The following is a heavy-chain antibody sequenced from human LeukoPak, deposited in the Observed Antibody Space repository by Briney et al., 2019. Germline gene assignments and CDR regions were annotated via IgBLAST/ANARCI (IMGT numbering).Heavy chain of an antibody. CDR2: IYYSGST. Sequence: SETLSLTCTVSGGSISSYYWSCIRQPPGKGLEWIGYIYYSGSTNYNPSLKSRVTISVDTSKNQFSLKLSSVTAADTAVYYCAREVSKRRLLAADANWFDPWGQGTLVTVSS. CDR3: AREVSKRRLLAADANWFDP. D-gene: IGHD6-13*01. V-gene: IGHV4-59*01. CDR1: GGSISSYY. J-gene: IGHJ5*02.